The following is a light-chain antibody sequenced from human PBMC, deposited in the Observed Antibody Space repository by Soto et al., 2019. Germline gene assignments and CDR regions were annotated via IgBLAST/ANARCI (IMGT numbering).Light chain of an antibody. CDR1: QSVSSY. J-gene: IGKJ4*01. V-gene: IGKV3-11*01. CDR2: DAS. Sequence: EMVWTQSPATLSLPPGERATLSCRASQSVSSYLAWYQQKPGQAPRLLIYDASNRATGIPARFSGSGSETAFTLTISSLEPEECAGYYCQQLSKWPTTFGGGTKVEIK. CDR3: QQLSKWPTT.